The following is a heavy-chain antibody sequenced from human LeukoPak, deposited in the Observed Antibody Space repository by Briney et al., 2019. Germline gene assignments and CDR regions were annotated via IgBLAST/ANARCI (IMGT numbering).Heavy chain of an antibody. J-gene: IGHJ4*02. D-gene: IGHD3-10*01. CDR1: GFSFTTYA. V-gene: IGHV3-23*01. Sequence: PGGSLRLSCAASGFSFTTYAMSWVRQAPGKGLEWVSTFSGSGGTTYYTDSVKGRFTISRDNSKNTLYLQMNSLRAEDTAVYYCAKSAGAWFGELGYWGQGTLVTVSS. CDR2: FSGSGGTT. CDR3: AKSAGAWFGELGY.